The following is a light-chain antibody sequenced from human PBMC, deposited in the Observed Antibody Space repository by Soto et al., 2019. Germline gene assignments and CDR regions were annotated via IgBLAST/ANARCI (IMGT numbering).Light chain of an antibody. V-gene: IGLV2-14*01. Sequence: QSALTQPASVSGSPGQSITISCTGTSSDVGGYNYVSWYQQHPGKAPKLMIYEVSNRPSGVSNRFSGSKSGNTASLTISGLQAEAEADYYCSSYTSSSTLVVFGGGTQVTVL. CDR2: EVS. CDR1: SSDVGGYNY. J-gene: IGLJ2*01. CDR3: SSYTSSSTLVV.